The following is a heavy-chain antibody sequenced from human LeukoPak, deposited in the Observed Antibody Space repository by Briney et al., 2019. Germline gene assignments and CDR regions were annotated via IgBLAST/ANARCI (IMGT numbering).Heavy chain of an antibody. CDR1: GGSISSYY. CDR3: ARDCSGGSCYSRSRAFDI. V-gene: IGHV4-59*01. D-gene: IGHD2-15*01. CDR2: IYYSGST. J-gene: IGHJ3*02. Sequence: SETLSLTCTVSGGSISSYYWSWIRQPPGKGLEWIGYIYYSGSTNYNPSLKSRVTISVDTSKNQFSLKLSSVTAADTAVYYCARDCSGGSCYSRSRAFDIWGRGTMVTVSS.